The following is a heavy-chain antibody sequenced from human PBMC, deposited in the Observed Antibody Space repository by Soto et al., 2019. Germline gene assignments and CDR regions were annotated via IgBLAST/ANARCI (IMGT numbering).Heavy chain of an antibody. Sequence: SDTRSLTCTVSGGSINTYYWNWIRQPPGKGLEWIGYIYSSGSTNSNPSLKSRVTISLDTSKNQFSLKLTSVTAADTAVYFCARDTLPPRYGMDVCGPGTTVTVSS. CDR1: GGSINTYY. V-gene: IGHV4-4*08. J-gene: IGHJ6*02. CDR2: IYSSGST. CDR3: ARDTLPPRYGMDV.